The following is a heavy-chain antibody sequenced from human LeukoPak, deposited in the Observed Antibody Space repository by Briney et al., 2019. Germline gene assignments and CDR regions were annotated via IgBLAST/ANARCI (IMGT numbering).Heavy chain of an antibody. V-gene: IGHV3-53*01. J-gene: IGHJ4*02. CDR3: ARGRGYYDSSGYPSDY. Sequence: GGSLRLSCAASGFTVSSNYMSWVRQDPGKGLEWVSVIYSGGSTYYADSVKGRFTISRDNSKNTLYLQMNSLRAEDTAVYYCARGRGYYDSSGYPSDYWGQGTLVTVSS. D-gene: IGHD3-22*01. CDR2: IYSGGST. CDR1: GFTVSSNY.